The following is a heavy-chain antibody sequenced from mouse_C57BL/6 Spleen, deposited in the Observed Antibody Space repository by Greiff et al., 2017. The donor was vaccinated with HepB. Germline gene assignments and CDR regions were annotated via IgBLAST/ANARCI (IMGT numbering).Heavy chain of an antibody. CDR3: AGRGDNDYDNWYFDV. J-gene: IGHJ1*03. D-gene: IGHD2-4*01. V-gene: IGHV1-69*01. CDR1: GYTFTSYW. CDR2: IDPSDSYT. Sequence: QVQLQQPGAELVMPGASVKLSCKASGYTFTSYWMHWVKQRPGQGLEWIGEIDPSDSYTNYNQKFKGKSTLTVDKSSSTAYMQLSSLTSEDSAVYYCAGRGDNDYDNWYFDVWGTGTTVTVSS.